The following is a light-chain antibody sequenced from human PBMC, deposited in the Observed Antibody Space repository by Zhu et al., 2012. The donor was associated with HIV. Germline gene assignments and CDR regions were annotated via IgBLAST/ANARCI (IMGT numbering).Light chain of an antibody. Sequence: DIQLTQSPSFLSASIGDRVTITCRASQGISNRLARYHQKAGKAPKLLIYGASIVQTGVPSRFSGSGSGTEFTLTISSLQPEDFATYFCQHLTLYPTFGGGSKVEIK. CDR3: QHLTLYPT. CDR1: QGISNR. V-gene: IGKV1-9*01. J-gene: IGKJ4*01. CDR2: GAS.